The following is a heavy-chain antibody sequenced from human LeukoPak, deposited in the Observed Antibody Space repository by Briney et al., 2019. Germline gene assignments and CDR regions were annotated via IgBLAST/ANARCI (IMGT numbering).Heavy chain of an antibody. CDR1: GFTFSDYY. J-gene: IGHJ4*02. CDR3: ARDVRGYKY. Sequence: PGGSLRLSCAASGFTFSDYYMSWIRQAPGKGLEWVSYISSTSSFTNYADSVKGRFTISRDNAKNSLYLQTNSLRAEDTAVYYCARDVRGYKYWGQGTLVTVSS. D-gene: IGHD3-10*02. V-gene: IGHV3-11*06. CDR2: ISSTSSFT.